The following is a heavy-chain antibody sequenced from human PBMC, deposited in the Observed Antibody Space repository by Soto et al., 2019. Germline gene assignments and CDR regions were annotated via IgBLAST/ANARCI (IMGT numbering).Heavy chain of an antibody. CDR3: AKAHYYDSTGYYRYFDD. J-gene: IGHJ4*02. V-gene: IGHV3-23*01. Sequence: GGSLKLCCAASGITFSSYAMSWVRQAPGKGLEWVSVIGPSGTSTFYTDSVKGRFTISRDNSKNTMYLQMNSLRAEDTAIYYCAKAHYYDSTGYYRYFDDWGLGTLVTVSS. D-gene: IGHD3-22*01. CDR1: GITFSSYA. CDR2: IGPSGTST.